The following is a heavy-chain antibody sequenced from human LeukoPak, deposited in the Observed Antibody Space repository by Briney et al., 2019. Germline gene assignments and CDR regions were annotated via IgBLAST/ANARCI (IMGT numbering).Heavy chain of an antibody. J-gene: IGHJ1*01. Sequence: PSETLSLTCAVSGGSISSYCWSWIRQSAVKGLEWIGRIYTSGSTNYTPSLKSRVTMSVVTSKNQFSLKLSSVTAADTAVYYCARDGGGELFFQHWGQGTLVTVSS. CDR2: IYTSGST. CDR3: ARDGGGELFFQH. D-gene: IGHD3-10*01. V-gene: IGHV4-4*07. CDR1: GGSISSYC.